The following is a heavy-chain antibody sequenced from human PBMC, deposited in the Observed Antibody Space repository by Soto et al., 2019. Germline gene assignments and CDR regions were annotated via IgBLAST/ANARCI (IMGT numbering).Heavy chain of an antibody. CDR2: FYYSGST. D-gene: IGHD3-22*01. CDR3: ARAWVFDSSGYYFFNAFDI. Sequence: PSETLSLTCTVSGGSISTGGYYWNWIRQHPGKGLEWIGYFYYSGSTYYNPSLKSRVTISVNTSKNQFSLKLSSVTAADTAVYYCARAWVFDSSGYYFFNAFDIWGQGTMVTVSS. J-gene: IGHJ3*02. CDR1: GGSISTGGYY. V-gene: IGHV4-31*03.